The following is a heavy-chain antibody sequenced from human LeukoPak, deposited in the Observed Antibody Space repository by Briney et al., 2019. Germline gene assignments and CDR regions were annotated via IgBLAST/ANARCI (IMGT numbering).Heavy chain of an antibody. D-gene: IGHD3-16*01. Sequence: SQTLSLTCAISGDRVSSTSATWSWIRQSPSRGLEYLGRTYYRSKWNNDYALSVQSRIAINPDTSKNQVSLQLNSVTPEDTGVYYCARGGSALYGAFDIWGQGTVVTVSS. J-gene: IGHJ3*02. V-gene: IGHV6-1*01. CDR1: GDRVSSTSAT. CDR3: ARGGSALYGAFDI. CDR2: TYYRSKWNN.